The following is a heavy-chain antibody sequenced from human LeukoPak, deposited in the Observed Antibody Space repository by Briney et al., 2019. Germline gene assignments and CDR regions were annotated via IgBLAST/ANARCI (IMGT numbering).Heavy chain of an antibody. CDR1: GFTFSRYW. CDR2: IEQDGSEK. J-gene: IGHJ4*02. CDR3: ARMKRADPSPIDY. V-gene: IGHV3-7*01. Sequence: GGSLRLSCAASGFTFSRYWMSWVRQAPGKGLEWVANIEQDGSEKYYVDSVKGRFTISRDNAKNSLYLQMNSPRAEDTAVYYCARMKRADPSPIDYWGQGTLVTVSS.